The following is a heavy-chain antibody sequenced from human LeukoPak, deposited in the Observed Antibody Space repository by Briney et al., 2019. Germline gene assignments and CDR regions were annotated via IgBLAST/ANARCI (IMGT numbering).Heavy chain of an antibody. V-gene: IGHV3-23*01. Sequence: PGGSLRLSCEASGFSFSIYAMSWVRQASGKGLEWVSALSGSGDGTYYADSVKGRFAISRDNSKNTVYLQMSSLRAEDTAVYYCAKDRGYRSGLGAFDIWGQGTMVTVSS. CDR1: GFSFSIYA. D-gene: IGHD5-18*01. CDR3: AKDRGYRSGLGAFDI. CDR2: LSGSGDGT. J-gene: IGHJ3*02.